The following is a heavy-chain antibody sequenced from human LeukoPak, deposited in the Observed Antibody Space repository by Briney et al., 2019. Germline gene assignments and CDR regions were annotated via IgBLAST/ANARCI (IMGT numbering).Heavy chain of an antibody. Sequence: GGSLRLSCAASGFTFSSYAMSWVRQAPGKGLEWVANIKQDGSEKYYVDSVKGRFTISRDNAKNSLYLQMNSLRAEDTAVYYCATDIVVVPAVGGYWGQGTLVTVSS. D-gene: IGHD2-2*01. CDR3: ATDIVVVPAVGGY. V-gene: IGHV3-7*01. J-gene: IGHJ4*02. CDR1: GFTFSSYA. CDR2: IKQDGSEK.